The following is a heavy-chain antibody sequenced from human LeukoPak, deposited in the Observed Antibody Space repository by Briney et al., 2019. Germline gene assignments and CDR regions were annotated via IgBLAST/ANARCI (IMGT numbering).Heavy chain of an antibody. CDR2: ISGSGGST. CDR3: AKDSHAYCGGDCYSDY. Sequence: GGPLRLSCAASGFTFSSYAMSWVRQAPGKGLEWVSAISGSGGSTYYADSVKGRFTISRDNSKNTLYLQMNSLRAEDTAVYYCAKDSHAYCGGDCYSDYWGQGTLVTVSS. V-gene: IGHV3-23*01. J-gene: IGHJ4*02. CDR1: GFTFSSYA. D-gene: IGHD2-21*02.